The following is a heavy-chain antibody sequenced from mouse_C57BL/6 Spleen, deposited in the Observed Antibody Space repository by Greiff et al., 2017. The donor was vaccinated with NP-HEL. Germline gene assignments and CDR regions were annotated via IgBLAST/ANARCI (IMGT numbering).Heavy chain of an antibody. CDR3: ARAGGVITTVVENFDY. V-gene: IGHV1-81*01. D-gene: IGHD1-1*01. J-gene: IGHJ2*01. Sequence: VQLQESGAELARPGASVKLSCKASGYTFTSYGISWVKQRTGQGLEWIGEIYPRSGNTYYNEKFKGKATLTADKSSSTAYMELRSLTSEYSAVYFGARAGGVITTVVENFDYWGQGTTLTVSS. CDR1: GYTFTSYG. CDR2: IYPRSGNT.